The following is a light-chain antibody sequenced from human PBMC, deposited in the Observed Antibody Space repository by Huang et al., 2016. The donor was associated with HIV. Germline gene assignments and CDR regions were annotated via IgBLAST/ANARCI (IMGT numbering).Light chain of an antibody. CDR2: GAS. J-gene: IGKJ1*01. CDR1: QSVSRN. V-gene: IGKV3-15*01. Sequence: EIVMTQSPATLSVSPGERATLSCRASQSVSRNLAWDQQKPGQAPRLLIYGASTRATGIPARFSGSGSGTEFTLTISSLQSENFAVYYCQQYYNWPWTFGQGTKVEIK. CDR3: QQYYNWPWT.